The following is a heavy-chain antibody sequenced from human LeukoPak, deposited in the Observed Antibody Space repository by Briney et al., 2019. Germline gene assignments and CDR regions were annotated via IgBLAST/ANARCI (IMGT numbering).Heavy chain of an antibody. CDR3: ARGIGSSGFDY. V-gene: IGHV3-30-3*01. D-gene: IGHD1-26*01. J-gene: IGHJ4*02. Sequence: GSLLLSCAASGFTFSSYAMHWVRQAPGKGLEWVAVISYDGSNKYYADSVKGRFTISRDNSKNTLYLQMNSLRAEDTAVYYCARGIGSSGFDYWGQGTLVTVSS. CDR2: ISYDGSNK. CDR1: GFTFSSYA.